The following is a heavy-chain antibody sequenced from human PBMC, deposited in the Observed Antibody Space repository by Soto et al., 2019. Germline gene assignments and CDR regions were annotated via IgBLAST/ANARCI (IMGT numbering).Heavy chain of an antibody. D-gene: IGHD3-22*01. CDR3: ARHRLVVITSNWFDP. Sequence: SETLSLTCTVSGGSISSSSYYWGWIRQPPGKGLEWIGSIYYSGSTYYNPSLKSRVTISVDTSKNQFSLKLSSVTAADTAVYYCARHRLVVITSNWFDPWGQGTLVTVSS. CDR2: IYYSGST. J-gene: IGHJ5*02. V-gene: IGHV4-39*01. CDR1: GGSISSSSYY.